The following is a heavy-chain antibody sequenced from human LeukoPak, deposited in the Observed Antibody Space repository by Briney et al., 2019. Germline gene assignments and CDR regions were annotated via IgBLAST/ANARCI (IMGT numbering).Heavy chain of an antibody. V-gene: IGHV3-48*01. CDR3: ATHELKDAFDI. CDR1: GFTFSSYA. Sequence: GGSLRLSCVASGFTFSSYAMSWVRQAPGKGLEWVSYISSSSSTIYYADSVKGRFTISRDNAKNSLYLQMNSLRAEDAAVYYCATHELKDAFDIWGQGTMVTVSS. D-gene: IGHD3-10*01. J-gene: IGHJ3*02. CDR2: ISSSSSTI.